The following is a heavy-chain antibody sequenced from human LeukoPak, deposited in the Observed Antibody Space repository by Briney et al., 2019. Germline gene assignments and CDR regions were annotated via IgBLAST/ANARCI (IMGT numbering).Heavy chain of an antibody. CDR3: ARRPYGDYSGGDY. Sequence: SETLSLTCTVSGASVDSGNYYWSWIRQHPGKGLEWIGYIYYSGSTYYNPSLKSRVTISVDTSKNQFSLKLSSVTAADTAVYYCARRPYGDYSGGDYWGQGTLVTVSS. CDR1: GASVDSGNYY. J-gene: IGHJ4*02. V-gene: IGHV4-31*03. D-gene: IGHD4-17*01. CDR2: IYYSGST.